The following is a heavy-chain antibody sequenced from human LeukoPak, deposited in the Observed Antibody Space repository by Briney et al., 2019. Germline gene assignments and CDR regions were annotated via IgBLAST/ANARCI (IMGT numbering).Heavy chain of an antibody. CDR3: ARVRYRLAETYIDY. CDR2: INPNSGDT. D-gene: IGHD3-16*01. J-gene: IGHJ4*02. V-gene: IGHV1-2*02. Sequence: AAVKVSCKASGYIFTGYYMHWVRQAPGQGLEWMGWINPNSGDTNYAQKFQGRVTMTRDTSISTAYMELSRLRSDDTAVYYCARVRYRLAETYIDYWGQGTLVTVSS. CDR1: GYIFTGYY.